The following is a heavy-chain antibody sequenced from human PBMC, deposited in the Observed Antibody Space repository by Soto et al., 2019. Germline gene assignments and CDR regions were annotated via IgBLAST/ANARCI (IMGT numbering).Heavy chain of an antibody. Sequence: GGALRLSCAASGFTFSNYGIHWVRQAPGKGLEWVAIIWHDGNNKYYADSVRGRFIISRDNSKNRLYLQMNSLRAEDTAVYYCASDLVGASDSYGLDVWGQGTPVTVSS. D-gene: IGHD1-26*01. V-gene: IGHV3-33*01. CDR3: ASDLVGASDSYGLDV. CDR1: GFTFSNYG. CDR2: IWHDGNNK. J-gene: IGHJ6*02.